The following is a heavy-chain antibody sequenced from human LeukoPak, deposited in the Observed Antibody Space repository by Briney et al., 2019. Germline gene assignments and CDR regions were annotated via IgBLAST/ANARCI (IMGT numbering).Heavy chain of an antibody. CDR2: IWYDGSNK. V-gene: IGHV3-33*01. Sequence: GRSLRLSCAASGFTFSSYGMHWVRQAPGKGLEWVAVIWYDGSNKYYADSVKGRFTISRDNPKNTLYLQMNSLRAEDTAVYYCARPSIAAAGTSWFDPWGQGTLVTVSS. D-gene: IGHD6-13*01. J-gene: IGHJ5*02. CDR3: ARPSIAAAGTSWFDP. CDR1: GFTFSSYG.